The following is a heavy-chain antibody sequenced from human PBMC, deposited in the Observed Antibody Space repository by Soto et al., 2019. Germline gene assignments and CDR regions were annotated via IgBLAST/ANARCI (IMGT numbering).Heavy chain of an antibody. J-gene: IGHJ4*02. Sequence: QVQLVESGGGVVQPGRSLRRSCAASGFTFSSYGMHWVRQAPGKGLEWVAAIWYDGSNKYYADSVKGRFTISRDSSKNTLYLQMNSLRAEDTAVYYCARDIAGVPDYWGQGTLVTVSS. CDR2: IWYDGSNK. V-gene: IGHV3-33*01. CDR1: GFTFSSYG. D-gene: IGHD6-13*01. CDR3: ARDIAGVPDY.